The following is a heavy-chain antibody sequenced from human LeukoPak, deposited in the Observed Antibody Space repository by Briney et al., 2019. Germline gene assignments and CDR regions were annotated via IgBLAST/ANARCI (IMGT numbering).Heavy chain of an antibody. J-gene: IGHJ4*02. CDR1: GGSITSYF. Sequence: KASETLSLTRTVSGGSITSYFWSWIRQPPGKALEWVAHISHLGTINYHPSLKSRVAISLDASKNQFSLRLRSVTAADTAVYYCAGEDYGGYRFDYWGQGTLVTVSS. CDR3: AGEDYGGYRFDY. D-gene: IGHD4-23*01. V-gene: IGHV4-59*01. CDR2: ISHLGTI.